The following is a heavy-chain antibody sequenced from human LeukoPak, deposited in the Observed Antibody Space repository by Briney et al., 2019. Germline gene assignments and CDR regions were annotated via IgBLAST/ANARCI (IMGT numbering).Heavy chain of an antibody. Sequence: GGSLRLSCAASGFIFSNYWMTWVRHAPGKGLEWVATIKQDGGEKYYVDSVKGRFTISRDNAKNSLSLQMSSLRAEDTAVYYCARDRNTDFWSGYYTNYFDYWGQGTLVTVFS. J-gene: IGHJ4*02. D-gene: IGHD3-3*01. CDR3: ARDRNTDFWSGYYTNYFDY. CDR2: IKQDGGEK. V-gene: IGHV3-7*01. CDR1: GFIFSNYW.